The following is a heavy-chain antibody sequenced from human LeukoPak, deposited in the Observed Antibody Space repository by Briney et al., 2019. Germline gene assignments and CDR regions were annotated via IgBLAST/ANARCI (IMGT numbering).Heavy chain of an antibody. CDR2: ISGSGGST. Sequence: TGGSLRLSCAASGFTFSSYAMSWVRQAPGKGLEWVSAISGSGGSTYYADSVKGRFTISRDNSKNTLYLQMNSLKTEDTAVYYCTTDLSGYDSYYYYYMDVWGKGTTVTVSS. CDR3: TTDLSGYDSYYYYYMDV. V-gene: IGHV3-23*01. CDR1: GFTFSSYA. J-gene: IGHJ6*03. D-gene: IGHD5-12*01.